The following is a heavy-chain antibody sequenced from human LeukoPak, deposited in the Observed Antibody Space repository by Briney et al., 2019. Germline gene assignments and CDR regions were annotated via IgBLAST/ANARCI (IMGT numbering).Heavy chain of an antibody. CDR2: IYTSGST. CDR3: ARFPNSSGYYAYYYYGMDV. D-gene: IGHD3-22*01. J-gene: IGHJ6*02. Sequence: SETLSLTCTVSGGSISSYYWSRIRQPAGKGLEWIGRIYTSGSTNYNPSLKSRVTISVDKSKNQFSLKLSSVTAADTAVYYCARFPNSSGYYAYYYYGMDVWGQGTTVTVSS. V-gene: IGHV4-4*07. CDR1: GGSISSYY.